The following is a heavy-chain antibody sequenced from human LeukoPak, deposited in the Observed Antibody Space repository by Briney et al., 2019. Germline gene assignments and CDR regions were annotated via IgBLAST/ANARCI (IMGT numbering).Heavy chain of an antibody. Sequence: SVTVSFKASGGTFSSYAISWVRQAPRQGLEWMGGIIPIFGTANYAQKFQGRVTITTDESTSTAYMELSSLRSEDTAVYYCASHPTGTPPGGYWGQGTLVTVSS. J-gene: IGHJ4*02. D-gene: IGHD1-1*01. V-gene: IGHV1-69*05. CDR1: GGTFSSYA. CDR2: IIPIFGTA. CDR3: ASHPTGTPPGGY.